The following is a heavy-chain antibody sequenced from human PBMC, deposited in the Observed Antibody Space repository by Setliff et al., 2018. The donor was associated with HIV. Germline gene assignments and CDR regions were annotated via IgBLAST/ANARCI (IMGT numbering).Heavy chain of an antibody. V-gene: IGHV1-8*03. J-gene: IGHJ5*02. Sequence: AASVKVSCKASGYTFTSYDINWVRQATGQGLEWMGWMNPNSGNTGYAQKFQGRVTITRSTSISTAYMDLSSLRSEDTAVYYCARDLKEDSGGSCYGGEYWFDPWGQGTLVTVSS. D-gene: IGHD2-15*01. CDR2: MNPNSGNT. CDR1: GYTFTSYD. CDR3: ARDLKEDSGGSCYGGEYWFDP.